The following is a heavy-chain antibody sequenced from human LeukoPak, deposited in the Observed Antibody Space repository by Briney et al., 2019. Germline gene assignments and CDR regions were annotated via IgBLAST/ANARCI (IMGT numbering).Heavy chain of an antibody. CDR1: GGTFSSYA. Sequence: SVKVSCTASGGTFSSYAISWVRQAPGQGLEWMGRIIPILGIANYAQKFQGRVTITADKSTSTAYMELSSLRSEDTAVYYCARSDSGHYFDYWGQGTLVTVSS. CDR3: ARSDSGHYFDY. V-gene: IGHV1-69*04. CDR2: IIPILGIA. D-gene: IGHD1-26*01. J-gene: IGHJ4*02.